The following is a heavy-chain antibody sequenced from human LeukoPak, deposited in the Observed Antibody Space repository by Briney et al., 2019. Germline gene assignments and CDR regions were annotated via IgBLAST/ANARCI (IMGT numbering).Heavy chain of an antibody. V-gene: IGHV4-59*01. CDR2: IYCSGST. D-gene: IGHD1-1*01. Sequence: PSETLSLTCTVSGGSISSYYWSWIRQPPGKGLEWIGYIYCSGSTNYSPSLKSRVTISVDTSKNQFSLKLSSVTAADTAVYYCARLHGERQTYYYGMDVWGQGTTVTVSS. CDR3: ARLHGERQTYYYGMDV. J-gene: IGHJ6*02. CDR1: GGSISSYY.